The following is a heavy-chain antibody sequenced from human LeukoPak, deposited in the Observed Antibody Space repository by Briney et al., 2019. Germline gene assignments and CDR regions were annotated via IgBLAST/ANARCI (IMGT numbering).Heavy chain of an antibody. CDR1: GGSISSYY. D-gene: IGHD5-18*01. J-gene: IGHJ3*02. V-gene: IGHV4-59*01. Sequence: SETLSLTCTVSGGSISSYYWSWIRQPPGKGLEWIGYIYYSGSTNYNPSLKSRVTISVDTSKNQFSLKLSSVTAADTAVYYCARVTASDAFDIWGQGTMVTVSS. CDR3: ARVTASDAFDI. CDR2: IYYSGST.